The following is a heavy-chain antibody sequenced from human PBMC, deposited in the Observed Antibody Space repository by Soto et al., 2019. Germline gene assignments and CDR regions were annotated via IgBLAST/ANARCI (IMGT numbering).Heavy chain of an antibody. D-gene: IGHD1-26*01. CDR2: LGAARDP. Sequence: EVQLVESGGGSVQPGESLRLSCAASGFSFRDYAMHWVRQRKGKGLEWVSALGAARDPYYVGSVKCRFSVSRDNAQNSLFLQMNNLRVDDTAVYFCARAYLGRLPRRADYYYAMDVWGRGTTVTVCS. CDR1: GFSFRDYA. CDR3: ARAYLGRLPRRADYYYAMDV. V-gene: IGHV3-13*05. J-gene: IGHJ6*02.